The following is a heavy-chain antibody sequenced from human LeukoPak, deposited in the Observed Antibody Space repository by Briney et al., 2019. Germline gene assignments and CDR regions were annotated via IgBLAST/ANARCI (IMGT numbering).Heavy chain of an antibody. Sequence: PGGSLRLSCAASGFTFSRYQMHWVRQAPGKGLVWVSRINSDGSYISYADSVKGRFTISRDNAKNTLFLQMNSLRPEDTAVYNCARDYNSGMDVWGQGTTVTVSS. V-gene: IGHV3-74*01. CDR1: GFTFSRYQ. CDR3: ARDYNSGMDV. CDR2: INSDGSYI. J-gene: IGHJ6*02.